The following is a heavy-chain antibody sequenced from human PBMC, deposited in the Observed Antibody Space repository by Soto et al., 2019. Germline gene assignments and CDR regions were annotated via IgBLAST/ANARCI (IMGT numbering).Heavy chain of an antibody. CDR1: GGSVSSGSYY. D-gene: IGHD3-3*01. J-gene: IGHJ6*02. V-gene: IGHV4-61*01. CDR2: IYSSGST. Sequence: SETLPLTCTVSGGSVSSGSYYWSRILQPAGNALEWIWYIYSSGSTNYNPSRKSRVTISADTSKNQFSLKLSSATAADTAVYYCARGLGEHYDFWSGYGSGMDVWGQGTTVT. CDR3: ARGLGEHYDFWSGYGSGMDV.